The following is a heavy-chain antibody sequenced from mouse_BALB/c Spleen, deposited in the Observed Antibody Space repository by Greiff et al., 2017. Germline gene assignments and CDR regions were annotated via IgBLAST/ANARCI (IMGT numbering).Heavy chain of an antibody. Sequence: EVNVVESGGGLVQPGGSRKLSCAASGFTFSSFGMHWVRQAPEKGLEWVAYISSGSSTIYYADTVKGRFTISRDNPKSTLFRQMTSLRSEDTAMYYCARWGGSVPWFAYWGQGTLVTVSA. CDR3: ARWGGSVPWFAY. CDR1: GFTFSSFG. CDR2: ISSGSSTI. J-gene: IGHJ3*01. V-gene: IGHV5-17*02.